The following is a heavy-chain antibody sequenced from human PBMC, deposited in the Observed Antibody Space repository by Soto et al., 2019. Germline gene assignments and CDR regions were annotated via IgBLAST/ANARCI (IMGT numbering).Heavy chain of an antibody. D-gene: IGHD3-16*02. V-gene: IGHV4-34*01. CDR3: ATRIMITFGGVIAPYYFDY. Sequence: ETLSLTCAVYGGSFSGYYWSWIRQPPGKGLEWIGEINHSGSTNYNPSLKSRVTISVDTSKNQFSLKLSSVTAADTAVYYCATRIMITFGGVIAPYYFDYWGQGTLVTVSS. CDR2: INHSGST. J-gene: IGHJ4*02. CDR1: GGSFSGYY.